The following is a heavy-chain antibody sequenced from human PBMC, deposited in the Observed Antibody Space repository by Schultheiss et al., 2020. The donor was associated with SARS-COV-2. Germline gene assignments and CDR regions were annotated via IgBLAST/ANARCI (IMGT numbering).Heavy chain of an antibody. CDR3: ARNYDSSGYYYVGYYYGMDV. V-gene: IGHV4-59*01. J-gene: IGHJ6*02. D-gene: IGHD3-22*01. CDR2: ISDSGST. CDR1: GGSISGDY. Sequence: SQTLSLTCTVSGGSISGDYWSWIRQPPGKGLEWIGYISDSGSTNYNPSLKSRVTISVDTSKNQFSLKLSSVTAADTAVYYCARNYDSSGYYYVGYYYGMDVWGQGTTVTVSS.